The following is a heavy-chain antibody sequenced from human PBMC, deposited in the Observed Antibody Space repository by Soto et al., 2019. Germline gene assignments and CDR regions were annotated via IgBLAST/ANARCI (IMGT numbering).Heavy chain of an antibody. CDR2: ISSSSSYI. CDR3: ARDQPGYSYGYGLGY. CDR1: GFTFSSYS. D-gene: IGHD5-18*01. J-gene: IGHJ4*02. Sequence: EVQLVESGGGLVKPGGYLRLSCAASGFTFSSYSMNWVRQAPGKGLEWVSSISSSSSYIYYADSVKGRFTISRDNAKNSLYLQMNSLRAEDTAVYYCARDQPGYSYGYGLGYCGQGTLVTVSS. V-gene: IGHV3-21*01.